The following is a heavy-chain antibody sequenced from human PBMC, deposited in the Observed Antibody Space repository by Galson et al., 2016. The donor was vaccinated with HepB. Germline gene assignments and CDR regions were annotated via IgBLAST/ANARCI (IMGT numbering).Heavy chain of an antibody. CDR3: ATSDHHYYGLSPPFDY. CDR2: ISYDGKNK. Sequence: WVRQAPGKGLEWVALISYDGKNKYYADSVRGRFTISRDNSKNTLYLQTNSLRAEDTAVYYCATSDHHYYGLSPPFDYWGQGTLVTVSS. J-gene: IGHJ4*02. V-gene: IGHV3-30*04. D-gene: IGHD3-10*01.